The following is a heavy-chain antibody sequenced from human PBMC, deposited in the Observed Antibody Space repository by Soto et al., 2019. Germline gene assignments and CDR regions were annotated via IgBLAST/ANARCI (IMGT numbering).Heavy chain of an antibody. CDR2: IYYTGTT. D-gene: IGHD1-26*01. V-gene: IGHV4-39*01. Sequence: QLQLQESGPGLVKPSETLSLTCSLSGGAISDARFYWGWIRQSPGRGLEWIGSIYYTGTTFFNPSLQSRVTISVDTSENQFSLKLYSVTAAHTALYFCARQKWEQPKWFDPWGQGTLVIVSP. CDR1: GGAISDARFY. J-gene: IGHJ5*02. CDR3: ARQKWEQPKWFDP.